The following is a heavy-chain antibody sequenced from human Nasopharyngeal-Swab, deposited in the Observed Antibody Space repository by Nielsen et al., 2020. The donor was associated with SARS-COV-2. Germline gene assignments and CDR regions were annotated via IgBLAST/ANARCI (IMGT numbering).Heavy chain of an antibody. CDR2: ISAYNGNT. Sequence: ASVKVSCKASGYTFTSYGISWVRQAPGQGLEWMGWISAYNGNTNYAQKLQGRVTMTTDTSTSTAYMELRSLRSDDTAVYYCARFGIAAAGTARYYYYYMDVWGKGTTVTVSS. CDR3: ARFGIAAAGTARYYYYYMDV. J-gene: IGHJ6*03. D-gene: IGHD6-13*01. V-gene: IGHV1-18*01. CDR1: GYTFTSYG.